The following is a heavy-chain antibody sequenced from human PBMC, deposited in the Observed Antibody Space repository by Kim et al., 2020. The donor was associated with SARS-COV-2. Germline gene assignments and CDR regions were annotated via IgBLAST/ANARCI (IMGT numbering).Heavy chain of an antibody. CDR2: IYPGDSDT. Sequence: GESLKISCKGSGYSFTSYWIGWVRQMPGKGLEWMGIIYPGDSDTRYSPSFQGQVTISADKSISTAYLQWSSLKASDTAMYYCARQGEYCSSTSCQYYYYGMDVWGQGTTVTVSS. D-gene: IGHD2-2*01. J-gene: IGHJ6*02. V-gene: IGHV5-51*01. CDR3: ARQGEYCSSTSCQYYYYGMDV. CDR1: GYSFTSYW.